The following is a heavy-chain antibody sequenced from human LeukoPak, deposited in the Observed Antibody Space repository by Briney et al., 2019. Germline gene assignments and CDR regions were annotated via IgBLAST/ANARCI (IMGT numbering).Heavy chain of an antibody. D-gene: IGHD3-22*01. CDR1: GGSFSGYY. J-gene: IGHJ5*02. Sequence: SETLSLTCAVYGGSFSGYYWSWIRPPPGKGLEWIGEINHSGSTNYNPSLKSRVTISVDTSKNQFSLKLSSVTAADTAVYYCARVNHWGYYYDSSWGQGTLVTVSS. CDR2: INHSGST. V-gene: IGHV4-34*01. CDR3: ARVNHWGYYYDSS.